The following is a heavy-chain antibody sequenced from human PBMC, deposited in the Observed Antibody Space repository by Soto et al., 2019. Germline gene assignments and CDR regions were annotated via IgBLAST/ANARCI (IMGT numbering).Heavy chain of an antibody. CDR3: ARVKSRDGYNSYFDY. Sequence: SETLSLTCTVSCGSMISYYWSWIRQPPGRGLEWIGFIYYAGSTKYNPSLKSRVTISVDTSKNQFSLKLSSVTAADTAVYYCARVKSRDGYNSYFDYWGQGTLVTVS. J-gene: IGHJ4*02. CDR2: IYYAGST. CDR1: CGSMISYY. D-gene: IGHD5-12*01. V-gene: IGHV4-59*01.